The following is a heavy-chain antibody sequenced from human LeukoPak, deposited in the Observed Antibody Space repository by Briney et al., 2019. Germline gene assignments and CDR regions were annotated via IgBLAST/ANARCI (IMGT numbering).Heavy chain of an antibody. Sequence: ASVKVSCKASGYTFTGYYMHWVRQAPGQGLEWMGIINPSGGSTSYAQKFQGRVTMTRDTSTSTAYMELSSLRSEDTAVYYCARDTSSPRVLRFLEWLLPDYWGQGTLVTVSS. CDR2: INPSGGST. CDR1: GYTFTGYY. D-gene: IGHD3-3*01. J-gene: IGHJ4*02. V-gene: IGHV1-46*01. CDR3: ARDTSSPRVLRFLEWLLPDY.